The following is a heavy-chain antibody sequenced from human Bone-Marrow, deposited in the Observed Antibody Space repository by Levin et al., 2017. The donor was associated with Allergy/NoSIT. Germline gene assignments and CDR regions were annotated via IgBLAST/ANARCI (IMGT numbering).Heavy chain of an antibody. D-gene: IGHD2-15*01. CDR2: INHSGST. J-gene: IGHJ3*02. CDR3: ASKPLGYRNDDAFDI. CDR1: GGSFSGYY. Sequence: PSETLSLTCAVYGGSFSGYYWSWIRQPPGKGLEWIGEINHSGSTNYNPSLKSRVTISVDTSKNQFSLKLSSVTAADTAVYYCASKPLGYRNDDAFDIWGQGTMVTVSS. V-gene: IGHV4-34*01.